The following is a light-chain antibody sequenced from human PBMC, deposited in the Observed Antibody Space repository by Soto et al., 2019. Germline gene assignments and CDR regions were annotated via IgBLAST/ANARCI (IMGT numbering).Light chain of an antibody. CDR3: AGWDASLSGHVV. Sequence: QSVLTQPPSASGTPGQRVTISCSGSSSNIGSSYVYWYQQLPGTAPKLAIFRNNQRPSGVPDRFSGSKSGTSASLAISGLRSEDEADYYCAGWDASLSGHVVFGGGTKVTVL. V-gene: IGLV1-47*01. CDR2: RNN. J-gene: IGLJ2*01. CDR1: SSNIGSSY.